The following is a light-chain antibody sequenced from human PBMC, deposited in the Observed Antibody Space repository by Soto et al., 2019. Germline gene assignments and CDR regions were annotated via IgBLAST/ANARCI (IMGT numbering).Light chain of an antibody. CDR1: QDIDIY. CDR2: DES. CDR3: QQSYRTPYT. Sequence: TQLTQSPSSQSADGGDRVTITCGASQDIDIYLSWYQQKPGKVPKLLIYDESTLQSGVPSRSSGSGSGTDFTLTINNLQPEDFATYYCQQSYRTPYTFGQGTKVDI. J-gene: IGKJ2*01. V-gene: IGKV1-39*01.